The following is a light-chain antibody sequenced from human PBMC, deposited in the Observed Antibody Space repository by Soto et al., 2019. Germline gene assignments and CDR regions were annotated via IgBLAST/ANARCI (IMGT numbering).Light chain of an antibody. Sequence: QSVLTQPPSVSGAPGQRVTISCTGSSSNIGAGYDVHWYQQLPGTAPKLLIYGNSNRPSGLTDRFSGSKSGTSASLAITGLQAEDEADYYCQSYDSSLRGWVFGGGTKLTVL. CDR1: SSNIGAGYD. V-gene: IGLV1-40*01. J-gene: IGLJ3*02. CDR3: QSYDSSLRGWV. CDR2: GNS.